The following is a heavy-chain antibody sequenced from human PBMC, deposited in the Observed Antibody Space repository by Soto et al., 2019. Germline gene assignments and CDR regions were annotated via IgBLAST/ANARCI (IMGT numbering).Heavy chain of an antibody. CDR3: AKDQSYDIPDV. J-gene: IGHJ6*02. CDR1: GFTFDDYA. V-gene: IGHV3-9*01. CDR2: ISGNGGSI. Sequence: GGSLRLSCAASGFTFDDYAMHWVRQAPGKGLEWVSGISGNGGSIYYADSVKGRFTISRDNSKNSLYLQMNSLRAEDTAVYYCAKDQSYDIPDVWGQGTTVTVSS. D-gene: IGHD3-9*01.